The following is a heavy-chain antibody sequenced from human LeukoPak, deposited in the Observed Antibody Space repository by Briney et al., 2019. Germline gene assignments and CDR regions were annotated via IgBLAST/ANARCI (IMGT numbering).Heavy chain of an antibody. CDR3: AKEDGIEAGYSSDY. Sequence: GGSLRLSCAASGFTFSSYAMSWVRQAPGKGLEWVSAISGSGGSTYYADSVKGRFTISRDNSKNTLYLQMNSLRAEDTAEYFCAKEDGIEAGYSSDYWGQGTLVTVS. J-gene: IGHJ4*02. CDR2: ISGSGGST. V-gene: IGHV3-23*01. D-gene: IGHD6-13*01. CDR1: GFTFSSYA.